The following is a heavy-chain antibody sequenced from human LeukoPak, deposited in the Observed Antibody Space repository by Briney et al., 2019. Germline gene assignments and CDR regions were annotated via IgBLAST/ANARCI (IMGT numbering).Heavy chain of an antibody. Sequence: GGSLRLSCEASGFTFSDYEMNWVRQAPGMGLEWIAFVSSSGGTIYYADPVRGRFTLSRDSAEISLHLQMNSLRAEDSGVYYCARTEMSPYYYYGLDVWGQGTTVTVSS. V-gene: IGHV3-48*03. CDR1: GFTFSDYE. CDR2: VSSSGGTI. CDR3: ARTEMSPYYYYGLDV. D-gene: IGHD5-24*01. J-gene: IGHJ6*02.